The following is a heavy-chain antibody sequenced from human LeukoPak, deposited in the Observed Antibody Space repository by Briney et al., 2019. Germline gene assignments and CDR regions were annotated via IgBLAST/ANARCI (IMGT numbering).Heavy chain of an antibody. CDR3: ARWGGPMGLDY. V-gene: IGHV3-48*01. CDR1: GFTFSTYA. CDR2: ISIDSSTF. Sequence: GGSLRLSCAASGFTFSTYAMSWVRQAPGKGLEWVSYISIDSSTFYYADSVKGRFTISRDNTKNSLYLQMNSLRAEDTAVYYCARWGGPMGLDYWGQGTLVTVSS. D-gene: IGHD3-10*01. J-gene: IGHJ4*02.